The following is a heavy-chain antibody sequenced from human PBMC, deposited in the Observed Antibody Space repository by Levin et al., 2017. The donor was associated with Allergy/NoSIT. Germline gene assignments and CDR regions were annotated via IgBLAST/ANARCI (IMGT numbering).Heavy chain of an antibody. J-gene: IGHJ6*02. CDR1: GFTFSRYD. D-gene: IGHD4-23*01. CDR3: ARDGGGNTGGYYYYSMDV. Sequence: QPGGSLRLSCAASGFTFSRYDMHWVRQTTGKGLEWVSTIGTAGDTYYPGSVKGRLTISRENGKNSLYLQMNSLRAGDTAVYYCARDGGGNTGGYYYYSMDVWGQGTTVTVSS. CDR2: IGTAGDT. V-gene: IGHV3-13*01.